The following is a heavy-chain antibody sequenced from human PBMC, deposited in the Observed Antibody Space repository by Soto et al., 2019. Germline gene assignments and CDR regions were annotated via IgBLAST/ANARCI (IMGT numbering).Heavy chain of an antibody. V-gene: IGHV1-18*01. Sequence: ASVKVSCKASGYTFNSYGISWVRQAPGQGLEWMGWISVYNGNTNYAQKVQGRVTMTTDTSTSTAYMELRSLRSDDTAVYYCARYGRNGGYFDYWGQRTVVTVSS. D-gene: IGHD2-8*01. CDR2: ISVYNGNT. CDR1: GYTFNSYG. J-gene: IGHJ4*02. CDR3: ARYGRNGGYFDY.